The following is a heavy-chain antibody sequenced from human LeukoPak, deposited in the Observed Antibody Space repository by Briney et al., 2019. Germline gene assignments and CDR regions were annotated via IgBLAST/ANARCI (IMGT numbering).Heavy chain of an antibody. D-gene: IGHD6-19*01. V-gene: IGHV3-11*01. J-gene: IGHJ4*02. Sequence: GGSLRLSSAASGFTFSDYYMSWIRQAPGKGLEWVSYISSGSTIYYADSVKGRFTISRDNAKNSLYLQMNSLRAEDTAVYYCARSYDSGWFADYWGQGTLVTVSS. CDR1: GFTFSDYY. CDR3: ARSYDSGWFADY. CDR2: ISSGSTI.